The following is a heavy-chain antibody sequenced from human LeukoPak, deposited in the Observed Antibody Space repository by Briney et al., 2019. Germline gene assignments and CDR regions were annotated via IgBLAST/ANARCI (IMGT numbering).Heavy chain of an antibody. D-gene: IGHD2-21*02. V-gene: IGHV3-74*01. Sequence: GGSLRLSCAASGFTFKLYWMHWVHQVPGKGPVWVARINDDGSDTVYADSVKGRFTISRDNSKNTLYLQMNSLRAEDTAVYYCARDWDIVVVTATLDYWGQGTLVTVSS. CDR1: GFTFKLYW. CDR2: INDDGSDT. J-gene: IGHJ4*02. CDR3: ARDWDIVVVTATLDY.